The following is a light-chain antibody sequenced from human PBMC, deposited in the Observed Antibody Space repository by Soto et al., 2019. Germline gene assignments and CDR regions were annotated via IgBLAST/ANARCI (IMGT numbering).Light chain of an antibody. CDR2: GAS. Sequence: EIVLTQSPGTLSLSPGERGTLSCRASQSVSSSYLAWYQQKPGQAPRLLIYGASSRATGIPDRFSGSGSGTDFPLTISRQEPEDFAVYYCQQYGRSPLTFGPGTKVDIE. V-gene: IGKV3-20*01. J-gene: IGKJ3*01. CDR1: QSVSSSY. CDR3: QQYGRSPLT.